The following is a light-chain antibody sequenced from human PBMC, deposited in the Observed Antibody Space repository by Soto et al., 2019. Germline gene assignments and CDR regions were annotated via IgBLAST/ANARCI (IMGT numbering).Light chain of an antibody. J-gene: IGKJ4*01. V-gene: IGKV1-39*01. CDR2: GTS. CDR1: QNIAEF. Sequence: DVQMTQSPSSLSASIGDRVTLTCRASQNIAEFLNWYQVKSDKGPKLLIYGTSTLQSGVPSRFSGGGSWTEFTLTISNLHPEDFAVYYCQQFYSPVLSFGGGTRVELK. CDR3: QQFYSPVLS.